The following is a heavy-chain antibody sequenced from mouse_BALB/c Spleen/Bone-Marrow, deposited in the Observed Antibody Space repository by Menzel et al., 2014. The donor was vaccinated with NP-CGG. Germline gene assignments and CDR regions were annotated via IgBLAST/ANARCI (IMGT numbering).Heavy chain of an antibody. Sequence: DVHLVESGGGLVQPGGSLKLSCAASGFDFSRYWVSWVRQAPGKGLEWIGEINPDSSTINYTPSLKDKFIISRDNAKNTLYLQMSKVRSEDTALYYCARLGYYGAMDYWGQGTSVTVSS. J-gene: IGHJ4*01. D-gene: IGHD1-1*01. CDR1: GFDFSRYW. CDR3: ARLGYYGAMDY. CDR2: INPDSSTI. V-gene: IGHV4-1*02.